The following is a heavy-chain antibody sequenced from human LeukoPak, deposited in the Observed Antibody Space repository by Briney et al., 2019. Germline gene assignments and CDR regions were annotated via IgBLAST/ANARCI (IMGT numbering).Heavy chain of an antibody. CDR1: GFTFNTYG. J-gene: IGHJ4*02. CDR2: ISGSGGAT. CDR3: ARSPIGLGFFDY. Sequence: GGSLRLSCAASGFTFNTYGMSWVRQAPGKGLEWVSGISGSGGATYYADSVKGRFTISRDDPHNTLYLQMNSLRAEDTAVYYCARSPIGLGFFDYWGQGTLVTVSS. V-gene: IGHV3-23*01. D-gene: IGHD7-27*01.